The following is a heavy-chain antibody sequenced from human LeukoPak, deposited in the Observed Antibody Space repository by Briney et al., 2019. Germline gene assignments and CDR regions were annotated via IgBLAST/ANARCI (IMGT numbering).Heavy chain of an antibody. CDR2: IYYSGST. D-gene: IGHD3-22*01. V-gene: IGHV4-59*08. J-gene: IGHJ6*02. Sequence: SETLSLTCTVSGGSISSYYWSWIRQLPGKGLEWIGYIYYSGSTNYNPSLKSRVTISVDTSKNQFSLKLSSVTAADTAVYYCARHGLGYDSSGYYYDYYYGMDVWGQGTTVTVSS. CDR3: ARHGLGYDSSGYYYDYYYGMDV. CDR1: GGSISSYY.